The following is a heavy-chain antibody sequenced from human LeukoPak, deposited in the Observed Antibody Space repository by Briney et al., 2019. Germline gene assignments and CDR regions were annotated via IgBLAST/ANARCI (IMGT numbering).Heavy chain of an antibody. CDR1: GGSISSYY. CDR3: ARDLGQQLVRPYYYYYMDV. Sequence: PSETLSLTCTVSGGSISSYYWSWIRQPPGKGLEWIGYIYYSGSTNYNPSLKSRVTISVDTSKNQFSLKLSSVTAADTAVYYCARDLGQQLVRPYYYYYMDVWGKGTRSPSP. V-gene: IGHV4-59*01. D-gene: IGHD6-13*01. J-gene: IGHJ6*03. CDR2: IYYSGST.